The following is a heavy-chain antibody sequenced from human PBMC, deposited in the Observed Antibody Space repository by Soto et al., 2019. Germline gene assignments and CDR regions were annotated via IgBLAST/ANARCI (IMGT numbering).Heavy chain of an antibody. J-gene: IGHJ2*01. Sequence: QVQLQEWGPGLVKPSGTLSLTCAVSGGSISSSNWSSWVRQPPGKGLEWIGEIYHSGSTNYNPSLKSRVTISVDKSKNQFSLKLSSVTAADTAVYYCARGYCSGGSCYSGSWYFDLWGRGTLVTVSS. CDR1: GGSISSSNW. CDR2: IYHSGST. CDR3: ARGYCSGGSCYSGSWYFDL. V-gene: IGHV4-4*02. D-gene: IGHD2-15*01.